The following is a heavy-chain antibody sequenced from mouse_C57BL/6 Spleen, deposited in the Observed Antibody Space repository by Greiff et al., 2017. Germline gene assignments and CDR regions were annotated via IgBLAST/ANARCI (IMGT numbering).Heavy chain of an antibody. CDR1: GYTFTSYG. CDR3: ARSNGNYPAWFAY. Sequence: QVQLKESGAELARPGASVKLSCKASGYTFTSYGISWVKQRTGQGLEWIGEIYPRSGNTYYNEKFKGKATLTADKSSSTAYMELRSLTSEDSAVYFCARSNGNYPAWFAYWGQGTLVTVSA. CDR2: IYPRSGNT. D-gene: IGHD2-1*01. V-gene: IGHV1-81*01. J-gene: IGHJ3*01.